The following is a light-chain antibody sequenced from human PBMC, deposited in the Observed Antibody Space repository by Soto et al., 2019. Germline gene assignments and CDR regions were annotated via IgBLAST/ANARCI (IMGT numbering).Light chain of an antibody. CDR2: DAS. J-gene: IGKJ1*01. CDR1: QSVSSN. CDR3: HQYNNWPPWT. Sequence: EIVMTQSPATLSVSPGERATLSCRASQSVSSNLAWYQQKPGQAPRLLIYDASTRATGIPARFSCSGPGTEFTLTISSLQSEDFAVYYCHQYNNWPPWTFGQGTKVDIK. V-gene: IGKV3-15*01.